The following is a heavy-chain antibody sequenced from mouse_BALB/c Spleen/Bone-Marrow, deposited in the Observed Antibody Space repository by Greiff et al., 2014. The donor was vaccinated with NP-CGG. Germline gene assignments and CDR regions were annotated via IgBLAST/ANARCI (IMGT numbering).Heavy chain of an antibody. J-gene: IGHJ3*01. D-gene: IGHD1-1*01. V-gene: IGHV1-7*01. CDR3: ARRAYGGSYGFAY. Sequence: VQLQESGAELAKPGASVKMSCKASGYTFTSYWMHWVKQRPGQGLEWIGYINPSTGYTEYIQKFKDKATLTADKSSSTAYMQLSSLTSEDSAVYYCARRAYGGSYGFAYWGQGTLVTVSA. CDR1: GYTFTSYW. CDR2: INPSTGYT.